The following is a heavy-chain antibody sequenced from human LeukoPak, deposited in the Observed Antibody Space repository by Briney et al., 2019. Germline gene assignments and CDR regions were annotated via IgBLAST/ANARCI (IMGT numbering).Heavy chain of an antibody. V-gene: IGHV4-59*08. D-gene: IGHD3-16*02. Sequence: SETLSLTCTVSGGSISSYYWSWIRQPPGKGLGWIGYIYYSGSTNYNPSLKSRVTISVDTSKNQFSLKLSSVTAADTAVYYCARGAEGSYPGGACDIWGQGTMVTVSS. CDR1: GGSISSYY. J-gene: IGHJ3*02. CDR2: IYYSGST. CDR3: ARGAEGSYPGGACDI.